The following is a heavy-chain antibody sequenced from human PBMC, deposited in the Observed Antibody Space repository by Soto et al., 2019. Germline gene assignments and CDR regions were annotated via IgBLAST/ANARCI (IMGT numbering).Heavy chain of an antibody. Sequence: PSETLSLTCTVSGGSISSYYWSWIRQPPGKGLEWIGYIYYSGSTNYNPSLKSRVTISVDTSKNQFSLKLSSVTAADTAVYYCAREIALGSFLSWGQGTLVTVSS. CDR1: GGSISSYY. D-gene: IGHD2-21*01. J-gene: IGHJ4*02. V-gene: IGHV4-59*01. CDR2: IYYSGST. CDR3: AREIALGSFLS.